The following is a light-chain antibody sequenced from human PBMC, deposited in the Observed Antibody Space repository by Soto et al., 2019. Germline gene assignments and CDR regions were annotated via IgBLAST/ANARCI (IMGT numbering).Light chain of an antibody. CDR2: DVG. CDR3: SSYTTTTSVV. V-gene: IGLV2-14*03. CDR1: SSDVGAYNY. J-gene: IGLJ2*01. Sequence: QSALTQPASVSGSPGQSITISCTGTSSDVGAYNYVSWYQHHPGKAPKLIIYDVGNWPSQVPNRFSGSKSGNTASLTISGLQAEDEADYYCSSYTTTTSVVFGGGTKVTVL.